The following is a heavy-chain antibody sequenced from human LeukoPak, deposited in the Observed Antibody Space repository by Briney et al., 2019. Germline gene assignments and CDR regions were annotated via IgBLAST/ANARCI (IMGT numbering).Heavy chain of an antibody. Sequence: TGGSLRLSCTASGFTFNDYWMTWVRQTPGKGLEWLANINEDGSAKNYVDSVKGRFTISRDNAVNSLYLQMNSLRAEDTAMYYCARDSRMNYYASWGRGTLVTVSS. V-gene: IGHV3-7*01. D-gene: IGHD3-3*01. CDR3: ARDSRMNYYAS. CDR2: INEDGSAK. J-gene: IGHJ5*02. CDR1: GFTFNDYW.